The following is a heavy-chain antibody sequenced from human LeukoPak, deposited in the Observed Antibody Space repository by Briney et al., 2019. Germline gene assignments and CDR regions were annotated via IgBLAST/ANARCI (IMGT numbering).Heavy chain of an antibody. V-gene: IGHV3-33*01. Sequence: PGRSLRLSCAASGFTFSSYGMHWVRQAPGKAREWGAVIWYDGSNKYYADSVKDRFTISRDNSKNTLYLQMNSLRAEDTAVYYCARDLGLVRSPFDYWGQGTLVTVSS. CDR3: ARDLGLVRSPFDY. CDR2: IWYDGSNK. CDR1: GFTFSSYG. J-gene: IGHJ4*02. D-gene: IGHD3-10*01.